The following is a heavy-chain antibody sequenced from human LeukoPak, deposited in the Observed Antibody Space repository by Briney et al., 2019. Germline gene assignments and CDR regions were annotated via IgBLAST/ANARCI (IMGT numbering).Heavy chain of an antibody. D-gene: IGHD6-19*01. V-gene: IGHV3-23*01. CDR2: ISDNGENT. CDR3: AKDAPLSVAVDH. Sequence: GGSLRLSCAASGFNIGNYAMTWVRQASGKGLGWVSLISDNGENTYYADSVKGRFAISRDNSKNTLYLQMNSLRAEDTAVYYCAKDAPLSVAVDHWGQGTLVTVSS. J-gene: IGHJ4*02. CDR1: GFNIGNYA.